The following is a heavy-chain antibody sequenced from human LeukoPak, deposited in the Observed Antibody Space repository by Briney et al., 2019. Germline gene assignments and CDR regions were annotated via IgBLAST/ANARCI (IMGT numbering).Heavy chain of an antibody. CDR2: MSPNSGDT. V-gene: IGHV1-8*01. Sequence: ASVRVSCKTSGYTFTNLDINWLRQAPGQGLEWMGWMSPNSGDTGYAQKFQGRVSMTRDTSISTAYMELSSLRSEDTAVYYCASNPPNTGDFYYWGLGSLVTVSS. J-gene: IGHJ4*02. CDR1: GYTFTNLD. CDR3: ASNPPNTGDFYY. D-gene: IGHD1-1*01.